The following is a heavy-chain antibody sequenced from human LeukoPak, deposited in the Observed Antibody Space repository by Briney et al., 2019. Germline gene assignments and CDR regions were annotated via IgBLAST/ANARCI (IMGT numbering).Heavy chain of an antibody. D-gene: IGHD3-16*01. CDR2: IYYSGST. Sequence: SETLSLTCTVSGGSIIDYYGSWLRQPPGKGLEWIGFIYYSGSTNSNTSLKSRVTISVDTPTTHFSLKLSSLTAAATAVYYSGRHSGGLAGWYSDLWRRGTLVTVPS. CDR3: GRHSGGLAGWYSDL. V-gene: IGHV4-59*08. J-gene: IGHJ2*01. CDR1: GGSIIDYY.